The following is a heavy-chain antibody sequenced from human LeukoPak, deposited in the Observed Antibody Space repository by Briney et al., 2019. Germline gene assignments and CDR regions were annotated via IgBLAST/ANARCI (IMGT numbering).Heavy chain of an antibody. J-gene: IGHJ1*01. CDR2: ISGSGSSI. V-gene: IGHV3-23*01. CDR1: GFTFSNYA. Sequence: PGGSLRLSCAASGFTFSNYAVNWIRKAPGKGLKWVSVISGSGSSIYYTDSVKGRFTISRDNSKNTLYLQMNSLRAEDTAVYYCAMGATSWSGYSFPKIFQHWGRGTLVTVSS. D-gene: IGHD3-3*01. CDR3: AMGATSWSGYSFPKIFQH.